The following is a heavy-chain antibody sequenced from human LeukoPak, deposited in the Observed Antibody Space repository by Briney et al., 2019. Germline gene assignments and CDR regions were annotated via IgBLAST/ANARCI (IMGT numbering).Heavy chain of an antibody. CDR1: GVSISSGDYY. CDR3: ARLAGSEPYYFDH. J-gene: IGHJ4*02. D-gene: IGHD1-14*01. V-gene: IGHV4-30-4*01. CDR2: IYYSGST. Sequence: PSETLSLTCTVSGVSISSGDYYWSWIRQPPGKGLEWIGYIYYSGSTYYNPSLKSRVTISVDTSKNQFSLKLSSVTAADTAVYYCARLAGSEPYYFDHWGQGTLVTVSS.